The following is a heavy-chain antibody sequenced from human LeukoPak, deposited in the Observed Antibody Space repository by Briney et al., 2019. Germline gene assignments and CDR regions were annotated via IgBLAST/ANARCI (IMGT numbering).Heavy chain of an antibody. Sequence: SETPFDTCTVSGASISTYNRNWIRQPPGKGLEWLGCLFSSGSTNYNPSLKSRVTISVDTSKNQFSLKLSSVTAADTAVYYCARRAVVGSPARVDNWFDPWAQETLVTVSS. D-gene: IGHD2-2*01. CDR1: GASISTYN. J-gene: IGHJ5*02. CDR3: ARRAVVGSPARVDNWFDP. CDR2: LFSSGST. V-gene: IGHV4-59*08.